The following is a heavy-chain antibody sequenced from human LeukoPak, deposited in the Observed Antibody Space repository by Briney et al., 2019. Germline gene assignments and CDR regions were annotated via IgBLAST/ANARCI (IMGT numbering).Heavy chain of an antibody. D-gene: IGHD3-10*01. CDR2: IRSNTYGGTT. Sequence: PGGSLRLSCTASGSTFGDYALNWVRQAPGKGLEWVGFIRSNTYGGTTEYAASVKGRFTISRDDSKSIAYLQMNSLKTEDTAVYYCTRYRGYFDSWGQGTLVTVSS. V-gene: IGHV3-49*04. CDR1: GSTFGDYA. J-gene: IGHJ4*02. CDR3: TRYRGYFDS.